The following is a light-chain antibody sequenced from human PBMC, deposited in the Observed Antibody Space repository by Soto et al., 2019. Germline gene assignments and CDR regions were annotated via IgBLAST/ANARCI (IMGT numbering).Light chain of an antibody. Sequence: DIQLTQSPSFLSASVGDRVTITCRASQGISSYLAWYQQKPGKAPKLLIYAASTLQSGVPSRFSGSGSGTEFTLTISSLQPEDFATYYCQQLNGYVMYTFGQGTKLEIK. CDR3: QQLNGYVMYT. CDR2: AAS. CDR1: QGISSY. J-gene: IGKJ2*01. V-gene: IGKV1-9*01.